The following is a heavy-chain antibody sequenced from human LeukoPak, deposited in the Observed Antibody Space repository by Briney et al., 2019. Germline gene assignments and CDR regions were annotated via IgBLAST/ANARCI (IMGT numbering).Heavy chain of an antibody. Sequence: PSETLSLTCAVSGGSISSSNWWSWVRQPPGKGLEWIGYVYYNGITDYNPSLKSRVSISLDTSKNQFSLKLNSVTAADTAVYYCASQLGGTTFHWGQGTLVTVSS. CDR2: VYYNGIT. CDR3: ASQLGGTTFH. D-gene: IGHD1-1*01. J-gene: IGHJ4*02. CDR1: GGSISSSNW. V-gene: IGHV4-4*02.